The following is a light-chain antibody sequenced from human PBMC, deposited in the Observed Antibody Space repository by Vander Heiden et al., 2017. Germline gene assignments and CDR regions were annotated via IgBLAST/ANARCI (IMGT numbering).Light chain of an antibody. CDR1: QNIDGF. J-gene: IGKJ4*01. CDR3: QQSYSTPLV. Sequence: DIQMTQSPSSLSASVGDRVTISCRASQNIDGFVNWYQQKPEKAPKLLIFAGASLQTGVPSRFSGRASGTHFTLTISGLQPDDFASYYCQQSYSTPLVFGGGTKVEVK. CDR2: AGA. V-gene: IGKV1-39*01.